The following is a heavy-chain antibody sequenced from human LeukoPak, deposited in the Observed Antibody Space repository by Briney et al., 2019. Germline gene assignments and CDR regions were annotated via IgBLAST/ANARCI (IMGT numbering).Heavy chain of an antibody. CDR3: AKGPAPSIAARPGSWFDP. D-gene: IGHD6-6*01. J-gene: IGHJ5*02. CDR1: GFTFSSYA. Sequence: GGSLRLSCAASGFTFSSYAMSWVRQAPGKGLEWVSAISGSGGSTYYAGSVKGRFTISRDNSKNTLYLQMNSLRAEDTAVYYCAKGPAPSIAARPGSWFDPWGQGTLVTVSS. V-gene: IGHV3-23*01. CDR2: ISGSGGST.